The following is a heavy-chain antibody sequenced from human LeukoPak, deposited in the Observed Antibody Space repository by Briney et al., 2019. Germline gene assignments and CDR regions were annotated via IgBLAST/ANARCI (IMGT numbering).Heavy chain of an antibody. J-gene: IGHJ4*02. CDR3: TLQLYYYDSSGYYYPVDY. V-gene: IGHV3-15*01. CDR2: IKSKTDGGTT. Sequence: SGGSLRLSCAASGFTFSSYWMSWVRQAPGKGLEWVGRIKSKTDGGTTDYAAPVKGRFTISRDDSKNTLYLQMNSLKTEDTAVYYCTLQLYYYDSSGYYYPVDYWGQGTLVTVSS. D-gene: IGHD3-22*01. CDR1: GFTFSSYW.